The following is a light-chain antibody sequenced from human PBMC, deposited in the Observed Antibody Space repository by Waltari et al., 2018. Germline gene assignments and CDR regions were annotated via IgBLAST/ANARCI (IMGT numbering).Light chain of an antibody. V-gene: IGKV3-20*01. CDR2: GAS. Sequence: EIVLTHSPGTLSLSPGERATLSCRASQSVTRTLAWYQQKPGQAPRLLIYGASNRATGIPDRFSGSGSGTDFSLTISRLEPEDFAVYYCQHYLRLPATFGQGTKVEIK. CDR3: QHYLRLPAT. CDR1: QSVTRT. J-gene: IGKJ1*01.